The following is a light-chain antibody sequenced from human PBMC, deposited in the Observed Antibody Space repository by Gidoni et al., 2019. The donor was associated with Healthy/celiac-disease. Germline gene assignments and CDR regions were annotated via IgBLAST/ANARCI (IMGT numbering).Light chain of an antibody. CDR3: QQYYSIPLT. Sequence: DIVMTQYPDSLAVSLVESATINCKSSPSVLYSSNNKNYLAWYQQKPGQPPKLLIYWASTRESGVPYRFSGSGSGTDFTLTISSLQAEDVAVYYCQQYYSIPLTFGGGTKVEIK. CDR2: WAS. CDR1: PSVLYSSNNKNY. V-gene: IGKV4-1*01. J-gene: IGKJ4*01.